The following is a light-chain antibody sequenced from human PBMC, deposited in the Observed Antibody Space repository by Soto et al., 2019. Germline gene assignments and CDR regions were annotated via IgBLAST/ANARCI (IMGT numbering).Light chain of an antibody. CDR1: SSNLGSNY. J-gene: IGLJ3*02. CDR2: RNN. V-gene: IGLV1-47*01. Sequence: QSVLTQPPSASGTPGQRVTISCSGSSSNLGSNYVYWYQQLPGTAPKLLIYRNNQRPSGVPDRFSGAKSGTSASLAISGLRSEDEADYYCAAWDDSLSGLWVFGGGTQLTVL. CDR3: AAWDDSLSGLWV.